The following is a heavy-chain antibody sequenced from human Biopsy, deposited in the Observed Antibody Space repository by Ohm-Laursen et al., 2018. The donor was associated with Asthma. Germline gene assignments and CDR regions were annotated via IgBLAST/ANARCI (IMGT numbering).Heavy chain of an antibody. CDR3: ARDYYDFWNRSVYTYFGMDV. CDR2: IYHRGNT. V-gene: IGHV4-34*09. Sequence: TLSLTCAVYGGSFSAYYWSWIRQRPGKGLEWIGNIYHRGNTKYNPSLKSRLSFSVDTSKNQFSLKVSSVTAADTGIYFCARDYYDFWNRSVYTYFGMDVWGRGTTVVVSS. CDR1: GGSFSAYY. J-gene: IGHJ6*02. D-gene: IGHD3-3*01.